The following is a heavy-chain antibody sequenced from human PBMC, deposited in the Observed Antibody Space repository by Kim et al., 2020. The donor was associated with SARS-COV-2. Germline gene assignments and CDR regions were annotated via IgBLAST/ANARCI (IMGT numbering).Heavy chain of an antibody. CDR2: ISYDGSNK. Sequence: GGSLRLSCAASGFTFSSYAMHWVRQAPGKGLEWVAVISYDGSNKYYADSVKGRFTISRDNSKNTLYLQMNSLRAEDTAVYYCARTVEAEYYYGSGPGYWGQGTLVTVSS. J-gene: IGHJ4*02. CDR1: GFTFSSYA. V-gene: IGHV3-30*04. CDR3: ARTVEAEYYYGSGPGY. D-gene: IGHD3-10*01.